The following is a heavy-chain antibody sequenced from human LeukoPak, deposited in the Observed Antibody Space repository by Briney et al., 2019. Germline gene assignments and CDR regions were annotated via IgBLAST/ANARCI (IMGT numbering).Heavy chain of an antibody. D-gene: IGHD2-2*01. CDR2: ISGGGGTT. CDR3: ARDRLGGSCCTFYSMDV. Sequence: GGSLRLSCAASGFTFSNYAMTWVRQAPGKGLEWVSVISGGGGTTFYADSVKGRFTISRDNSKNTLYLEVNRLRAEDTAVYYCARDRLGGSCCTFYSMDVWGQGTTVTVSS. J-gene: IGHJ6*02. CDR1: GFTFSNYA. V-gene: IGHV3-23*01.